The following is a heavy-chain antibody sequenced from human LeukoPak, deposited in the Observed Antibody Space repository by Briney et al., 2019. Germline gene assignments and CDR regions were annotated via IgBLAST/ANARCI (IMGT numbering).Heavy chain of an antibody. CDR1: GYIFTSYS. J-gene: IGHJ4*02. D-gene: IGHD6-13*01. V-gene: IGHV1-46*01. CDR2: INTSGGTT. Sequence: ASVKVSCKASGYIFTSYSMHWVRRAPGQGLEWMGIINTSGGTTNYAQKFQGRVTMTRDTSTSTVYMDLSSLRSDDTAMYYCAREGIRIAAAGTIDYWGQGTLVTVSS. CDR3: AREGIRIAAAGTIDY.